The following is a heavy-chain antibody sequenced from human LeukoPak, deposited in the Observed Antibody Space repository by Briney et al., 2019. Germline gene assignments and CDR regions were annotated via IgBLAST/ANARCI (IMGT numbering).Heavy chain of an antibody. CDR2: IFYSGRT. CDR1: GVSISSYY. V-gene: IGHV4-59*01. D-gene: IGHD3-22*01. CDR3: AAYDSSGCAFHY. J-gene: IGHJ4*02. Sequence: SETLSLTCTVSGVSISSYYWSWIRQPPGKGLEWIGYIFYSGRTNYNPSLKSRVTISVDTSKNQFSLRLTYVTAADTAVYYCAAYDSSGCAFHYWGQGTLVTVSS.